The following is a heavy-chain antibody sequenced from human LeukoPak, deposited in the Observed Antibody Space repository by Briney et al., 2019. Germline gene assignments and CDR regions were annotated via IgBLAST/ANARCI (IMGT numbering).Heavy chain of an antibody. D-gene: IGHD2-2*01. CDR2: IYSGGST. Sequence: GGSLRLSCAASGFIFSNYGMHWVRQAPGKGLEWVSVIYSGGSTYYADSVKGRFTISRDNSKNTLYLQMNSLTAEDTAVYYCARVGVVPAAIPDGFDIWGQGTMVTVSS. CDR3: ARVGVVPAAIPDGFDI. V-gene: IGHV3-53*01. J-gene: IGHJ3*02. CDR1: GFIFSNYG.